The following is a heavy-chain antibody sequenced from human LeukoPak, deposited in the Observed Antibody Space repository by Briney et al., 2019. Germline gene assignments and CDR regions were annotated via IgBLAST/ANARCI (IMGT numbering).Heavy chain of an antibody. D-gene: IGHD3-22*01. V-gene: IGHV4-30-4*08. CDR1: GGSISCGDYY. CDR2: IYYSGST. CDR3: ARVERYYDSSGYYFGY. J-gene: IGHJ3*01. Sequence: SETLSLTWTVSGGSISCGDYYWSWIRQPPGKGLHWLGYIYYSGSTYYHPSLKSRVTISVDTSKNQFSLKLSSVTAADTAVYYCARVERYYDSSGYYFGYWGQGTMVTVSS.